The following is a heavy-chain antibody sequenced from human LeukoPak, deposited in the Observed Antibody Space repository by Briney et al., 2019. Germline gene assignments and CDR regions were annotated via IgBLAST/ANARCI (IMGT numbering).Heavy chain of an antibody. J-gene: IGHJ4*02. CDR2: INHSGST. CDR3: ATPPRARGRGRGAYYFDY. CDR1: GGSFSGYY. V-gene: IGHV4-34*01. Sequence: PSETLSLTCAVYGGSFSGYYWSWIRQPPGKGLEWIGEINHSGSTNYNPSLKSRVTISVDTSKNQFSLKLSSVTAADTAVYYCATPPRARGRGRGAYYFDYWGQGTLVTVSS. D-gene: IGHD1-26*01.